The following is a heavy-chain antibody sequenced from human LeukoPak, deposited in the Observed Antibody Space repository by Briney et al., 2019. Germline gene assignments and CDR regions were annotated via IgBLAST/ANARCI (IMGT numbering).Heavy chain of an antibody. V-gene: IGHV3-74*01. Sequence: HTGGSLSLCCAASGVTFSNYCMQWGRQTPGKVLVWVSRINSDGTSTNYADSVEGRFTISRDNAKNTLYLKMNSLRAEDTAVYYCTRHRVTRVRGVIRDALDIRGQGTMVTVSS. J-gene: IGHJ3*02. CDR3: TRHRVTRVRGVIRDALDI. D-gene: IGHD3-10*01. CDR2: INSDGTST. CDR1: GVTFSNYC.